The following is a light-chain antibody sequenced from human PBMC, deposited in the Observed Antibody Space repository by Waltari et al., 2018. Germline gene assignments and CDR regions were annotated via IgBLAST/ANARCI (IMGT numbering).Light chain of an antibody. CDR3: HHYYIPPLT. V-gene: IGKV4-1*01. CDR2: WAS. J-gene: IGKJ5*01. Sequence: DIVLTQSPDSLAVSLGERATINCKSSQSLLSSSNSKTYRAWYQQKPGQPPKLPIHWASARGSGVPDRVSGSGSGTDFTLTISSLQAEDVAVYYCHHYYIPPLTFGQGTRLEIK. CDR1: QSLLSSSNSKTY.